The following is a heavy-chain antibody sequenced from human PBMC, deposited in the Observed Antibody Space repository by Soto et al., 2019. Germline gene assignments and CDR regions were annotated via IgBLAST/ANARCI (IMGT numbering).Heavy chain of an antibody. J-gene: IGHJ4*02. Sequence: ASVKVSCKASGYTFTSYGISWVRRAPGQGLEWMGWISAYNGNTNYAQKLQGRVTMTTDTSTSTAYMELRSLRSDDTAVYYCARSLQYSSSWYYWSPARPQFVYWGQGTLVTVSS. CDR2: ISAYNGNT. CDR1: GYTFTSYG. CDR3: ARSLQYSSSWYYWSPARPQFVY. V-gene: IGHV1-18*01. D-gene: IGHD6-13*01.